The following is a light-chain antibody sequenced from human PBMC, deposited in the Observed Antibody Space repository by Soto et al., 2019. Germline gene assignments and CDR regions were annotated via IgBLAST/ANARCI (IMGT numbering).Light chain of an antibody. CDR3: QQYGSSSLT. J-gene: IGKJ1*01. V-gene: IGKV3-20*01. CDR1: QSVSSSY. Sequence: EIVLTQSPGTLSLSPGERATLSCRASQSVSSSYLAWYQQKPGQAPRLLIYGASSRATGIPDRFSGSGSGTDFTLTLSRLEPEDFAVYYCQQYGSSSLTFGQGTKVEIK. CDR2: GAS.